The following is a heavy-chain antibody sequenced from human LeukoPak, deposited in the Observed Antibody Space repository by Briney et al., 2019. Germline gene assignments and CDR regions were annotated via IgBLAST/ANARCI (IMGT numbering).Heavy chain of an antibody. CDR2: INHSGST. V-gene: IGHV4-34*01. CDR1: GGSFSGYY. J-gene: IGHJ6*03. CDR3: ARAVRGVNYYYMDV. Sequence: SETLSLTCAVYGGSFSGYYWSWIRQPPGKGLEWIGEINHSGSTNYNPSLKSRVTISVDTSKNQFSLKLSSVTAADTAVYYCARAVRGVNYYYMDVWGKGTTVTISS. D-gene: IGHD3-10*01.